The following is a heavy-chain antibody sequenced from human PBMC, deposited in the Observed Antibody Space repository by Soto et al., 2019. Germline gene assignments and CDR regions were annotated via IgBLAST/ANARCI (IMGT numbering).Heavy chain of an antibody. CDR3: ARSPYYYDSSLAGDFDY. CDR2: IYYSGST. J-gene: IGHJ4*02. D-gene: IGHD3-22*01. Sequence: QVQLQESGPGLVKPSQTLSLTCTVSGGSISSGGYYWSWIRQHPGKGLERIGYIYYSGSTYYNPSLKMRVTISVDTSKNQFTLKLNSVTAADTAVYYCARSPYYYDSSLAGDFDYWGQGTLVTVSS. CDR1: GGSISSGGYY. V-gene: IGHV4-31*03.